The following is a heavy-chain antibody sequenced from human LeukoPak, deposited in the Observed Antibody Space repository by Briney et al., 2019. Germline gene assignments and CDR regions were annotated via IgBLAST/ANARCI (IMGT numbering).Heavy chain of an antibody. CDR3: ARGPLVRGVIAYFDY. Sequence: GASVKVSCKASGYTFTGYYMHWVRQAPGQGLEWMGWINPNSGGTNYAQKFQGWVTMTRDTSISTAYMELSRLRSDDTAVYYCARGPLVRGVIAYFDYWGQGTLVTVSS. D-gene: IGHD3-10*02. J-gene: IGHJ4*02. CDR1: GYTFTGYY. V-gene: IGHV1-2*04. CDR2: INPNSGGT.